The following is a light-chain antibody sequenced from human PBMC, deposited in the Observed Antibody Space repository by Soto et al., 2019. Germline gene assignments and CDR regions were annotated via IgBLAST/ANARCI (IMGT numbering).Light chain of an antibody. CDR1: QSVSNY. CDR2: GAS. Sequence: EIVYTQCPGTLSLSQGERATLSCRASQSVSNYLAWYQQKPGQAPRLLIYGASTRATGIPARFSGGGSETEFTLTISSLQSEDFAVYYCQQYHNGPPLTFGGGTKVDIK. CDR3: QQYHNGPPLT. J-gene: IGKJ4*01. V-gene: IGKV3-15*01.